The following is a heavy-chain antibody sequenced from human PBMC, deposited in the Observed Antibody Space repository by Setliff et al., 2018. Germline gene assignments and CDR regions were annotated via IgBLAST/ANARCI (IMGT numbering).Heavy chain of an antibody. Sequence: AGESLKISCKASGYRFTSQWIAWVRQTPGRGLEWMGIIYPADSDTTYSPSFQGQVTISVDKSLSTAYLQWSSLKASDSGKYYCARRGYGGYIYGSFDSWGQGTLVTSPQ. V-gene: IGHV5-51*01. CDR3: ARRGYGGYIYGSFDS. CDR1: GYRFTSQW. J-gene: IGHJ5*01. CDR2: IYPADSDT. D-gene: IGHD5-18*01.